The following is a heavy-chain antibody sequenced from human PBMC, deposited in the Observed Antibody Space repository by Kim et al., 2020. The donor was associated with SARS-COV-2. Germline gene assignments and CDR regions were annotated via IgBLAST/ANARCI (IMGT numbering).Heavy chain of an antibody. CDR3: ARDPGEFLDH. V-gene: IGHV3-48*03. D-gene: IGHD3-10*01. Sequence: IYYADSVKGRCTISGDNAKNSVYLHMNSLRAEDTAIYYCARDPGEFLDHWGQGTPVTVSS. J-gene: IGHJ4*02. CDR2: I.